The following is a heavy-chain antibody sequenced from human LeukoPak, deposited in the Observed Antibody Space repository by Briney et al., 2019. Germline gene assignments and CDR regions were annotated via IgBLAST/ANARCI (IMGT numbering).Heavy chain of an antibody. J-gene: IGHJ4*02. CDR2: ISSSSSYI. Sequence: GGSLRLSCAASGFTFSSYSMNWVRQAPGKGLEWVSSISSSSSYIYYADSVKGRFTISRDNAKNSLYLQMNSLRARDTAVYYCARADSSGWYFDYWGQGTLVTVSS. D-gene: IGHD6-19*01. CDR1: GFTFSSYS. V-gene: IGHV3-21*01. CDR3: ARADSSGWYFDY.